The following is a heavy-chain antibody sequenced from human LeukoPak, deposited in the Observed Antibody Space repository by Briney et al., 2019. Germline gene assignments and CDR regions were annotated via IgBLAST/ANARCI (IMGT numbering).Heavy chain of an antibody. CDR2: IKQDGSEK. CDR3: ARDLHKTRRITGTTRFDY. J-gene: IGHJ4*02. CDR1: GFTFSSYW. V-gene: IGHV3-7*01. Sequence: GGSLGLSCAASGFTFSSYWMSWVRQAPGKGLEWVADIKQDGSEKYYVDSVKGRFTISRDNAKNSLYLQMNSLRAEDTAVYYCARDLHKTRRITGTTRFDYWGQGTLVTVSS. D-gene: IGHD1-14*01.